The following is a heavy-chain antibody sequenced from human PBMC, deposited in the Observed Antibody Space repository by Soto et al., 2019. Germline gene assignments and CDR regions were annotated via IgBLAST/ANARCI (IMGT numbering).Heavy chain of an antibody. Sequence: QITLKESGPSLVKPTQTLTLTCTFSGFSLSTGGVGVGWIRQPRGKALEWLALIYWDDDKRYSPSLRSRLTVTKDTSKNQVVLTMTNTDPVDTATYYCAHSRCGGDCLQSYSSHYYYGMDVWGQGTTVTVSS. CDR3: AHSRCGGDCLQSYSSHYYYGMDV. D-gene: IGHD2-21*02. CDR1: GFSLSTGGVG. V-gene: IGHV2-5*02. CDR2: IYWDDDK. J-gene: IGHJ6*02.